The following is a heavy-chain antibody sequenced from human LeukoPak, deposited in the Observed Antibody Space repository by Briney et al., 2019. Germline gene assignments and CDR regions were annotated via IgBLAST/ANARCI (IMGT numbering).Heavy chain of an antibody. CDR3: ARRPVYGVNRGYFDY. CDR2: ISSSSSYI. D-gene: IGHD4-17*01. CDR1: GFTFSSYS. Sequence: GGSLRLSCAASGFTFSSYSMNWVRQAPGKGLEWVSSISSSSSYIYYADSVKGRFTISRDNAKNSLYLQMNSLRAEDTAVYYCARRPVYGVNRGYFDYWGQGTLVTVSS. V-gene: IGHV3-21*01. J-gene: IGHJ4*02.